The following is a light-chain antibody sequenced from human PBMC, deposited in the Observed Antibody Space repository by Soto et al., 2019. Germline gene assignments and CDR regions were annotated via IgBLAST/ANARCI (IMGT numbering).Light chain of an antibody. V-gene: IGKV3-20*01. CDR3: QQYGSSALT. J-gene: IGKJ4*01. Sequence: EIVLTQSPGTLSLSPGERATLSCRASQSVSSSYLVWYQQRPGQPPRLLIYGTSNRAAGIPDRFTRTGSGTDFTLTIYRLEPEDSAVYYCQQYGSSALTFGGGTKVEIK. CDR2: GTS. CDR1: QSVSSSY.